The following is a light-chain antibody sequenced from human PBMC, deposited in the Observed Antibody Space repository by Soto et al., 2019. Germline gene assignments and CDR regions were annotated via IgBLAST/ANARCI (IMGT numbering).Light chain of an antibody. CDR3: QQYSSDSWT. V-gene: IGKV1-5*01. Sequence: DIQMTQSPSTLSASVGDRVTITYRASQSISSWLAWYQQKPGEAPKLLIYDVSSLEGGVPSRFSGSGSGAEFTLTISSLQPDDCATYYCQQYSSDSWTFGQGTKVEIK. J-gene: IGKJ1*01. CDR2: DVS. CDR1: QSISSW.